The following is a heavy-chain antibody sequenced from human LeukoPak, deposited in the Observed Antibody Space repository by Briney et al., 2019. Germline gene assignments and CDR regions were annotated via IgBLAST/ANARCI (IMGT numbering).Heavy chain of an antibody. Sequence: PSETLSLTCTVSGGSISSYYWSWLRQPPGKGLEWIGYIYYSGSTNYNPSLKSRVTISVDTSKNQFSLKLSSVTAADTAVYYCARRIAVAGGSYYYGMDVWGQGTTVTVSS. CDR3: ARRIAVAGGSYYYGMDV. J-gene: IGHJ6*02. D-gene: IGHD6-19*01. CDR1: GGSISSYY. V-gene: IGHV4-59*01. CDR2: IYYSGST.